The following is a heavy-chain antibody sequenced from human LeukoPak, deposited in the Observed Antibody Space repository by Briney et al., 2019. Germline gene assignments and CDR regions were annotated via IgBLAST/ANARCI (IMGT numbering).Heavy chain of an antibody. J-gene: IGHJ2*01. CDR3: ARESGGGVLGYFDL. CDR1: GLTFSDHC. D-gene: IGHD3-10*01. CDR2: TRNKANSYTT. V-gene: IGHV3-72*01. Sequence: GGSLRLSCAASGLTFSDHCMDWVRQAPGKGLEWVGRTRNKANSYTTEYAASVKGRFTISGDDSKKSLYLQMNSLKTEDTAVYYCARESGGGVLGYFDLWGRGTLVSVSS.